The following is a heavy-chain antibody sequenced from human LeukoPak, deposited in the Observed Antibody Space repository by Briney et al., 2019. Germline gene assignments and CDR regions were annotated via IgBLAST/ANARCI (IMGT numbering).Heavy chain of an antibody. CDR1: GGSISSYY. CDR3: ARDRGLRYYYYYMDV. J-gene: IGHJ6*03. Sequence: PSETLSLTCTVSGGSISSYYWSWIRQPAGKGLEWIGRIYTSGSTNYNPSLKSRVTISVDTSKNQFSLKLSSVTAADTAVYYCARDRGLRYYYYYMDVWGKGTTVTVSS. V-gene: IGHV4-4*07. D-gene: IGHD3-10*01. CDR2: IYTSGST.